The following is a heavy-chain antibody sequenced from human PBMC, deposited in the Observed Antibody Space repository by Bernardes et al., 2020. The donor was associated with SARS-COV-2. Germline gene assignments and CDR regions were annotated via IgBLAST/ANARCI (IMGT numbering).Heavy chain of an antibody. J-gene: IGHJ4*02. CDR1: GGSFSGYY. Sequence: TGSLTCAVYGGSFSGYYWSWIRQPPGKGLEWIGEINHSGSTNYNPSLKSRVTISVDTSKNQFSLKLSSVTAADTAVYYCATSLRSTSCYRYWGQGTLVTVSS. CDR2: INHSGST. V-gene: IGHV4-34*01. CDR3: ATSLRSTSCYRY. D-gene: IGHD2-2*01.